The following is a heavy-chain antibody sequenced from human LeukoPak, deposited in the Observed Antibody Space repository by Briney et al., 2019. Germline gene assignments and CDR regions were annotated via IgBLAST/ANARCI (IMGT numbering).Heavy chain of an antibody. V-gene: IGHV1-46*01. Sequence: GASVRVSCKASGYTFTSYYMHWVRQAPGQGLEWMGIINPSGGSTSYAQKFQGRVTMTRDTSTSTVYMELSSLRSEDTAVYYCAAALPPISSSWYNWFDPWGQGTLVTVSS. J-gene: IGHJ5*02. CDR3: AAALPPISSSWYNWFDP. CDR1: GYTFTSYY. CDR2: INPSGGST. D-gene: IGHD6-13*01.